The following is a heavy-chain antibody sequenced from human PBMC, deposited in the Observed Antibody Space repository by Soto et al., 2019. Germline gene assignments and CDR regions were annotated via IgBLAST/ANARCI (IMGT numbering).Heavy chain of an antibody. Sequence: SETLSLTCAVSGGSISSGGYSWSWIRQPPGKGLEWIGYIYHSGSTYYNPSLKSRVTISVDRSKNQFSLKLSSVTAADTAVYYCARGVVRWGAPVRTYSGSYYPFFDYWGQGTLVTVSS. CDR2: IYHSGST. CDR3: ARGVVRWGAPVRTYSGSYYPFFDY. V-gene: IGHV4-30-2*01. CDR1: GGSISSGGYS. J-gene: IGHJ4*02. D-gene: IGHD1-26*01.